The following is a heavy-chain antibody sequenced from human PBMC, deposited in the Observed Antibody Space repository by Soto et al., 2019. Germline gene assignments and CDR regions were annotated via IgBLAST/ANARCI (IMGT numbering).Heavy chain of an antibody. Sequence: SVKVSCKASGFTFTSSAMQWVRQARGQRLEWIGWIVVGSGNTNYAQKFQERVTITRDMSTSTAYMELSSLRSEDTAVYYCARRLQGATVTYFDYWGQGTLVTVSS. CDR3: ARRLQGATVTYFDY. CDR2: IVVGSGNT. CDR1: GFTFTSSA. V-gene: IGHV1-58*02. J-gene: IGHJ4*01. D-gene: IGHD5-18*01.